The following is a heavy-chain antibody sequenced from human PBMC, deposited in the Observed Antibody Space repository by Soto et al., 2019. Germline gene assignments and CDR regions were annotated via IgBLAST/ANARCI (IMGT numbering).Heavy chain of an antibody. CDR2: ISSSSSTI. J-gene: IGHJ6*02. D-gene: IGHD3-10*01. CDR3: ARYDYGARTAMAV. V-gene: IGHV3-48*01. Sequence: GGSLRLCCAASGFTFSTYNMNWVRQAPGNGLQWVSYISSSSSTIYYTDSVKGRFTISRDNAKNSLYLQMNSLRADDTAVYYCARYDYGARTAMAVWGQGTTVTVSS. CDR1: GFTFSTYN.